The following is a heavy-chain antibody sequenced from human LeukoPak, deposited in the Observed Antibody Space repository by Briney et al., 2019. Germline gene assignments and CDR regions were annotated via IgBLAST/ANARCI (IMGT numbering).Heavy chain of an antibody. CDR2: IYPGDSDT. Sequence: GESLKISCKGSGYSFTSYRIGWVRQMPGKGLEWMGIIYPGDSDTRYSPSFQGQVTISADKSISTAYLQWSSLKASDTAMYYCARHTLGYCSSTSCLSTTGYYYYMDVWGKGTTVTVSS. D-gene: IGHD2-2*03. CDR1: GYSFTSYR. J-gene: IGHJ6*03. V-gene: IGHV5-51*01. CDR3: ARHTLGYCSSTSCLSTTGYYYYMDV.